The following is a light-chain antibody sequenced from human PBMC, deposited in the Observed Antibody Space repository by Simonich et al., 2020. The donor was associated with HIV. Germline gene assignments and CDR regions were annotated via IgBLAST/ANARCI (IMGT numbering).Light chain of an antibody. CDR2: GAS. Sequence: EIVMTQSTATLSVSPGERATLSCRASQSVSSNLAWYQQKPGQAPRLLIYGASTRATGISARFSGSGSGTEFTLTISSVQSEDFAVYYCQQYNNWPQTFGQGTKVEIK. J-gene: IGKJ1*01. CDR1: QSVSSN. CDR3: QQYNNWPQT. V-gene: IGKV3-15*01.